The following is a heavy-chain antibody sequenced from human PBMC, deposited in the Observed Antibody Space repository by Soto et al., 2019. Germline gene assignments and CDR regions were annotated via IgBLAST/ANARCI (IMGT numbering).Heavy chain of an antibody. Sequence: GGSLRLSCAASGFTFSNAWMSWVRQAPGKGLEWVGRIKSKTDGGTTDYAAPVKGRFTISRDDSKNTLYLQMNSLKTEDTAVYYCTTRGAVVPAAIDYYYYMDVWGKGTTVTVSS. D-gene: IGHD2-2*01. CDR2: IKSKTDGGTT. J-gene: IGHJ6*03. CDR3: TTRGAVVPAAIDYYYYMDV. CDR1: GFTFSNAW. V-gene: IGHV3-15*01.